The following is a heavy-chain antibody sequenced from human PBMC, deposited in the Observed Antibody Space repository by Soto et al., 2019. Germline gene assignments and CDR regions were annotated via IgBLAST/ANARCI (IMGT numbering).Heavy chain of an antibody. CDR2: LNPNRGGS. V-gene: IGHV1-2*02. CDR3: ARDADLLYAQSDYCGMDV. CDR1: GYTFTAYS. D-gene: IGHD3-10*01. Sequence: QVQLVQSGAEVKETGASVKVSCKASGYTFTAYSMHWVRQAPGQGLEWMGWLNPNRGGSKYPQKFQGRLTMTRDTSIYTAYMELSGLTSDDTAVYFCARDADLLYAQSDYCGMDVWGQGTMVTVSS. J-gene: IGHJ6*02.